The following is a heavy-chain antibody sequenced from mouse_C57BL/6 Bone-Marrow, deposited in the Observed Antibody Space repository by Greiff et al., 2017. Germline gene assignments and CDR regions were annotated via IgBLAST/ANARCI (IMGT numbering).Heavy chain of an antibody. V-gene: IGHV14-4*01. D-gene: IGHD2-4*01. Sequence: VQLKQSGAELVRPGASVKLSCTASGFNIKDDYMHWVKQRPEQGLEWIGWIDPENGDTEYASKFPGKATLTADTSSNTAYLQLSSLTSEDTAVYYCTTYDYAWFAYWGQGTLVTVSA. J-gene: IGHJ3*01. CDR1: GFNIKDDY. CDR2: IDPENGDT. CDR3: TTYDYAWFAY.